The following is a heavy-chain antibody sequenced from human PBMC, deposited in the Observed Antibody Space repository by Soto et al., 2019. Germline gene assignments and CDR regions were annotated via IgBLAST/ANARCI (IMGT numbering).Heavy chain of an antibody. Sequence: EVQLVESGGGLVKPGGSLRLSCAASGFTFSSYSMNWVRQAPGKGLEWVSSISSSSSYIYYADSVKGRFTISRDNAKNSLYLQMNSLRAEDTAVYYCAREGEGGSSTFDYWGQGTLVTVSS. CDR1: GFTFSSYS. J-gene: IGHJ4*02. CDR3: AREGEGGSSTFDY. V-gene: IGHV3-21*01. CDR2: ISSSSSYI. D-gene: IGHD6-6*01.